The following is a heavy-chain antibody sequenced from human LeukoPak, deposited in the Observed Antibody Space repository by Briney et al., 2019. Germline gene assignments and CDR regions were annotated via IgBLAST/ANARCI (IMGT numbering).Heavy chain of an antibody. CDR3: ARHYPRLRLRENTYYFDY. J-gene: IGHJ4*02. CDR1: GGSISSYY. CDR2: IYYSGST. V-gene: IGHV4-59*08. Sequence: SETLSLTCTVSGGSISSYYWSWIRQPPGKGLEWIGYIYYSGSTNYNPSLKSRVTISVDTSKNQFSLKLSSVTAADTAVYYCARHYPRLRLRENTYYFDYWGQGTLATVSS. D-gene: IGHD3-16*01.